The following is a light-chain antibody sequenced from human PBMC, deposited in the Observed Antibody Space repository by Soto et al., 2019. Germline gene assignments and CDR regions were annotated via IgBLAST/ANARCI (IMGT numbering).Light chain of an antibody. CDR3: QQYGTSPWT. Sequence: EIVLTQSPGTLSLSPGERAALSCRASQSIIFNYLAWYQQKPGRPPRLLIYGASSRATGVPDRFSGSGSGTDFPLTISRLEPEDFVVYYCQQYGTSPWTFGQGTNVEIK. CDR2: GAS. V-gene: IGKV3-20*01. CDR1: QSIIFNY. J-gene: IGKJ1*01.